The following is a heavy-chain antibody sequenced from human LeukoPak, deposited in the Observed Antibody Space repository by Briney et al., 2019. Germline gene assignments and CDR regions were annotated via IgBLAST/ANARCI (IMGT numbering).Heavy chain of an antibody. D-gene: IGHD3-9*01. Sequence: GGSLRLSCAASGFTFSSYSMNWVRQAPGKGLEWVSVIRGSGGGTCFADSVKGRFTISRDNSKNALYLQMNSLRAEDTATYYCATLTGDYYYSYYMDVWGKGTTVTVSS. J-gene: IGHJ6*03. CDR1: GFTFSSYS. CDR3: ATLTGDYYYSYYMDV. CDR2: IRGSGGGT. V-gene: IGHV3-23*01.